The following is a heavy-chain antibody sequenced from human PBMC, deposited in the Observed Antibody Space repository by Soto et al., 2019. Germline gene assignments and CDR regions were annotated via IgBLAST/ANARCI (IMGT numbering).Heavy chain of an antibody. CDR1: GYTFTSYG. D-gene: IGHD4-17*01. CDR3: AIDRRPLTVTPTRRCGY. Sequence: QVQLVQSGAEVKKPGASVKVSCKASGYTFTSYGISWVRQAPGQGLEWMGWISAYNGNTNYAQKLQGRVTMTTETSTSTAYMELRSLRSDDTAVYYCAIDRRPLTVTPTRRCGYWGQGTLVTVSS. V-gene: IGHV1-18*01. J-gene: IGHJ4*02. CDR2: ISAYNGNT.